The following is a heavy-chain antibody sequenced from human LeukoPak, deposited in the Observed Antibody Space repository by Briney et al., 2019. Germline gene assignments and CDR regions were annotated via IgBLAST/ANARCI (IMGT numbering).Heavy chain of an antibody. J-gene: IGHJ1*01. CDR3: ARSGYYGTDFQH. D-gene: IGHD3-22*01. CDR2: IYTSGST. CDR1: GGSISSGSYY. V-gene: IGHV4-61*02. Sequence: SQTLSLTCTVSGGSISSGSYYWSWIRQPAGKGLEWIGRIYTSGSTNYNPSLKSRVTISVDTSKNQFSLKLSSVTAADTAVYYCARSGYYGTDFQHWGQGTLVTVSS.